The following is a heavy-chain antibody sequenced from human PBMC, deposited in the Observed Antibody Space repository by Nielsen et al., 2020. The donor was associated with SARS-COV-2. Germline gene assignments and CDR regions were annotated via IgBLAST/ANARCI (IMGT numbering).Heavy chain of an antibody. D-gene: IGHD3-22*01. CDR2: ISGSGGST. V-gene: IGHV3-23*01. CDR1: GFTFSSYA. J-gene: IGHJ4*02. Sequence: GESLKISCAASGFTFSSYAMSWVRQAPGKGLEWVSAISGSGGSTYYADSVKGRFTISRDNSKNTLYLQMNSLRAEDTAVYYCARGPHYYDSSGYEDYWGQGTLVTVSS. CDR3: ARGPHYYDSSGYEDY.